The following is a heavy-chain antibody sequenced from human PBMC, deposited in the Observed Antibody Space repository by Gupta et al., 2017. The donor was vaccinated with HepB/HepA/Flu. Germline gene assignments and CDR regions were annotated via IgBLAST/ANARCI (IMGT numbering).Heavy chain of an antibody. Sequence: EVQLLESGGGLVQPGGSLEPPCAASGLIFSSNAMSWVGQAPGKGLDCVSGRGSDTNTHYADSVKGRFTISKDNSKNTVYLQMNSLRAGDPAVYYCAKDLHFWSAMDVWGEGTTVTVSS. V-gene: IGHV3-23*01. CDR2: RGSDTNT. CDR1: GLIFSSNA. D-gene: IGHD3-3*02. CDR3: AKDLHFWSAMDV. J-gene: IGHJ6*03.